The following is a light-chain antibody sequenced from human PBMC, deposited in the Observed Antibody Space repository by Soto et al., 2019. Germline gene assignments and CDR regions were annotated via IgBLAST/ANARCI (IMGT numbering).Light chain of an antibody. CDR2: AAS. V-gene: IGKV1-27*01. J-gene: IGKJ1*01. Sequence: DIQMTQSPSSLSASVGDRVTITCRASQGISNYLAWYQQKPGKVPKLLIYAASTLQSGVPSRFSGSGSGTDFTLTISSLQPEDVSTYYWQKYNSAPRRTFGQGTKVEIK. CDR1: QGISNY. CDR3: QKYNSAPRRT.